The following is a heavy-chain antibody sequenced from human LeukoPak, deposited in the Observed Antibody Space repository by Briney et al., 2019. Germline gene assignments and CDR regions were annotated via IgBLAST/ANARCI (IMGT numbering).Heavy chain of an antibody. Sequence: PGGSLRLSCVASGFTFSSFRMHWVRQAPGKGLEYVSAITTDGGRTFYVNSVEGRFTVSRDNSKNTLYLQMGGLRTEDTAAYYCAREPAFGDLDYWGQGTLVTVSS. CDR3: AREPAFGDLDY. J-gene: IGHJ4*02. CDR1: GFTFSSFR. V-gene: IGHV3-64*01. CDR2: ITTDGGRT. D-gene: IGHD4-17*01.